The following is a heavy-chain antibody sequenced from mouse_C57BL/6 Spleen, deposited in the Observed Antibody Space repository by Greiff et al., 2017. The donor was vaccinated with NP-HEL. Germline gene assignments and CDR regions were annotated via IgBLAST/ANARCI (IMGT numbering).Heavy chain of an antibody. Sequence: QVRLQQPGAELVKPGASVKLSCKASGYTFTSSWMHWVKQRPGRGLEWIGRIDPNSGGTKYNEKFKSKATLTVDKTASTAYMQLSSLTSEDSAVYCCARDFHYAMDYWGQGTSVTVSS. CDR1: GYTFTSSW. CDR3: ARDFHYAMDY. V-gene: IGHV1-72*01. CDR2: IDPNSGGT. J-gene: IGHJ4*01.